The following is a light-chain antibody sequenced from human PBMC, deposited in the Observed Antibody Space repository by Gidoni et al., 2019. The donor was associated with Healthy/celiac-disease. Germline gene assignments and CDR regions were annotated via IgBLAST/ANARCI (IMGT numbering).Light chain of an antibody. CDR2: DAS. CDR1: QSVSSY. V-gene: IGKV3-11*01. J-gene: IGKJ1*01. CDR3: QQRSNWPKT. Sequence: EIVLTQSPATLSVSPGERATLSCRASQSVSSYLAWYQQKPGKAPRLLIYDASNRATGIPARFSGRGSGTDFTLTISSLEPEDFAVYYCQQRSNWPKTFGQGTKVEIK.